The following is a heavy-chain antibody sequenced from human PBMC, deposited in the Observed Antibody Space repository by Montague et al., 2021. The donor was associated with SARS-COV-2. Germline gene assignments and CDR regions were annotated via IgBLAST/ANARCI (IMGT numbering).Heavy chain of an antibody. Sequence: SQSLSLICTVSGVSISGYYWSWIRQPPGKGLEWIGCIYFSGSTNYNPSLKSRVTISVDTSKNQFSLKLSSVTAADTAVYYCARHGRFSVIVNTPRGAFDIWGQGTMVTVSS. J-gene: IGHJ3*02. D-gene: IGHD3-22*01. V-gene: IGHV4-59*08. CDR2: IYFSGST. CDR1: GVSISGYY. CDR3: ARHGRFSVIVNTPRGAFDI.